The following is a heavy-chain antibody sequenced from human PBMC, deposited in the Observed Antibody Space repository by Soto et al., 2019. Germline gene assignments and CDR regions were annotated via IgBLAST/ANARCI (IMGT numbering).Heavy chain of an antibody. CDR2: ISGSGGST. D-gene: IGHD3-22*01. CDR1: GFTFSSYA. Sequence: PGGSLRLSCAASGFTFSSYAMSWVRQAPGKGLEWVSAISGSGGSTYYADSVKGRFTISRDNSKNTLYLQMNSLRAEDTAVYYCAREGSSSYYYDSSGYSYDAFDIWGQGTMVTVSS. J-gene: IGHJ3*02. V-gene: IGHV3-23*01. CDR3: AREGSSSYYYDSSGYSYDAFDI.